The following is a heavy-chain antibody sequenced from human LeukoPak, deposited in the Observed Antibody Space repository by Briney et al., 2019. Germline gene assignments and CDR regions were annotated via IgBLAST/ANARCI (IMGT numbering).Heavy chain of an antibody. CDR2: TYYSGST. CDR1: GGSISSGGYY. Sequence: PSETLSLTCTVPGGSISSGGYYWSWIRQHPGKGLERIGYTYYSGSTYYNPSLKSRVTISVDTSKNQFSLKLSSVTAADTAVYYCARGLIKGIAVAGTGWGQGTLVTVSS. D-gene: IGHD6-19*01. V-gene: IGHV4-31*03. J-gene: IGHJ4*02. CDR3: ARGLIKGIAVAGTG.